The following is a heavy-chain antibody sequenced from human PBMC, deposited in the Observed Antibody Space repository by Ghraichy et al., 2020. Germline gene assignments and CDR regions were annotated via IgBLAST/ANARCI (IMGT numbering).Heavy chain of an antibody. D-gene: IGHD4-11*01. Sequence: GGSLRLSCAASGFNFSSSAMHWVRQAPGKGLEYVASINSNGGRTYYADSVKSRFTISRDNSKNTVYLRMGSLRAEDMGVYYCARGYSGLDDWGQGTLVTVSS. J-gene: IGHJ4*02. V-gene: IGHV3-64*02. CDR2: INSNGGRT. CDR3: ARGYSGLDD. CDR1: GFNFSSSA.